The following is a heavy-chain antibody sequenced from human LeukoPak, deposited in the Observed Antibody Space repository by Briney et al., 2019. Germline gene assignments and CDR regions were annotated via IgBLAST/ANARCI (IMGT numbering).Heavy chain of an antibody. CDR3: AREPDLRYCSGDSCYVTWFDP. D-gene: IGHD2-15*01. V-gene: IGHV6-1*01. CDR2: TYYRSKWYN. J-gene: IGHJ5*02. CDR1: GDSVSSNSAA. Sequence: SQTLSLTCAISGDSVSSNSAAWNWIRQSPSRGLEWLGRTYYRSKWYNDYAVSVKSRITINPDTSKNQFSLQLNSVTPEDTAVYYCAREPDLRYCSGDSCYVTWFDPWGQGTLVTVSS.